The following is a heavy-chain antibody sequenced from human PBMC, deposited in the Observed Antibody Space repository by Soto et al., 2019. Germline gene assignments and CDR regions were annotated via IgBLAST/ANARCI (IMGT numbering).Heavy chain of an antibody. J-gene: IGHJ4*02. Sequence: GGSLRLSCAASGFTFSNSWMGWVRQAPGKGLEWVANIKKDGSEAYYVDSVKGRFTISRDNAKGSLYLQMNSLRGEDTAFYYCAKHGDYVFDYWGQGTLVTVSS. CDR3: AKHGDYVFDY. CDR2: IKKDGSEA. D-gene: IGHD4-17*01. V-gene: IGHV3-7*01. CDR1: GFTFSNSW.